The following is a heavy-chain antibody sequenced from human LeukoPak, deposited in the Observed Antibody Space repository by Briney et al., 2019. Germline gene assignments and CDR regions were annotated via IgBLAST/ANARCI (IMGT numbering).Heavy chain of an antibody. D-gene: IGHD2-2*01. CDR1: GYTFTSYY. V-gene: IGHV1-46*01. CDR3: ASSVVVVPAAPFDY. J-gene: IGHJ4*02. CDR2: INPSGGST. Sequence: ASVKISCKASGYTFTSYYMHWVRQAPGQGLEWMGIINPSGGSTSYAQKFQGRITMTRDTSTSTVYMELSSLRSEDTAVYYCASSVVVVPAAPFDYWGQGTLVTVSS.